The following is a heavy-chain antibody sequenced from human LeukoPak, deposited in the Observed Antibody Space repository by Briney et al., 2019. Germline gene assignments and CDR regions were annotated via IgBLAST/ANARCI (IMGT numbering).Heavy chain of an antibody. CDR3: AALDNCFDP. CDR2: IYYSGST. Sequence: PSETLSLTCTVSRGSVSSDNYYWSWIRQPPGKGLEWIGHIYYSGSTYYNPSFKSRVTMSVDTSKNQFSLNLMSVTTADTAVYFCAALDNCFDPWGQGTLLTVSS. CDR1: RGSVSSDNYY. J-gene: IGHJ5*02. V-gene: IGHV4-61*01.